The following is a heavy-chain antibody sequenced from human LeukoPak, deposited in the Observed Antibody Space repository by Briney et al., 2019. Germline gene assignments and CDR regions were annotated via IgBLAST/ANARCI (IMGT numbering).Heavy chain of an antibody. CDR2: IYYSGST. Sequence: SETLSLTCTASGGSISSYYWSWIRQPPGKGLEWIGYIYYSGSTNYNPSLKSRVTISVDTSKNQFSLKLSSVTAADTAVYYCARAHVQWLVPRWFDPWGQGTLVTVSS. CDR1: GGSISSYY. V-gene: IGHV4-59*01. CDR3: ARAHVQWLVPRWFDP. J-gene: IGHJ5*02. D-gene: IGHD6-19*01.